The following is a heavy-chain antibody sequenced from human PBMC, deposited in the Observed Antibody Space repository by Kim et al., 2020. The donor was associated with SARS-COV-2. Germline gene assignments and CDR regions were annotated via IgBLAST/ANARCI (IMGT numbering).Heavy chain of an antibody. Sequence: ASVKVSCKVSGYTLTELSMHWVRQAPGKGLEWMGGFDPVDGETIYAQKFQGRVTMTEDTSTDTAYMELSSLRSEDTAVYYCATGAAVAAAYYNYYAMDIWGQGTMVTVSS. V-gene: IGHV1-24*01. CDR1: GYTLTELS. J-gene: IGHJ6*02. D-gene: IGHD6-19*01. CDR3: ATGAAVAAAYYNYYAMDI. CDR2: FDPVDGET.